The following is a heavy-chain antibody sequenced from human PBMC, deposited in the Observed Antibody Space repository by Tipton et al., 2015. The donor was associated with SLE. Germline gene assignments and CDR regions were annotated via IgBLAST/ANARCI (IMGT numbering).Heavy chain of an antibody. V-gene: IGHV3-30-3*01. Sequence: SLRLSCAASGFTFSSYAMHWVRQAPGKGLEWVAVISYDGSNKYYADSVKGRFTISRDNSKNTLYLQMNSLRAEDTAVYYCTVGVLRFLEWLFDAFDIWGQGTMVTVSS. CDR1: GFTFSSYA. J-gene: IGHJ3*02. CDR3: TVGVLRFLEWLFDAFDI. CDR2: ISYDGSNK. D-gene: IGHD3-3*01.